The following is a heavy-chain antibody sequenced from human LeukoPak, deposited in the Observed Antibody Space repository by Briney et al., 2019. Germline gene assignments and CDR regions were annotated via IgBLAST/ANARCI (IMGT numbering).Heavy chain of an antibody. CDR2: ISHTEGI. CDR1: GVSINDYY. V-gene: IGHV4-34*01. J-gene: IGHJ4*02. CDR3: ARQLPPYHSGSHYFDN. D-gene: IGHD3-10*01. Sequence: PSETLSLTCGVFGVSINDYYWSWIRQSPGKGLEWIGEISHTEGIRYNPSLESRVTISVDTSKNQFSLRLTSVTAADTAVYFCARQLPPYHSGSHYFDNWGQGMQVTVSS.